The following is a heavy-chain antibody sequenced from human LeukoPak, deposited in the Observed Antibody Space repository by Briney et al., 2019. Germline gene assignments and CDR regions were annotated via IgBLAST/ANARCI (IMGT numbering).Heavy chain of an antibody. CDR1: GFTFSIYW. CDR3: ARAQSSGLDN. V-gene: IGHV3-7*01. Sequence: GGSLRLSCAGSGFTFSIYWMTWVRQAPGKGLEWVANIKEDGSEKHYVDSVKARFSISRDNARNSLHLQMNSLRVEDTAVYYCARAQSSGLDNWGQGTLVTVSS. J-gene: IGHJ4*02. CDR2: IKEDGSEK. D-gene: IGHD6-25*01.